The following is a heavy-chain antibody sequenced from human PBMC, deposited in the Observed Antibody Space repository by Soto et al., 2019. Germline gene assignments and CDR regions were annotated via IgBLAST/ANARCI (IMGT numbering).Heavy chain of an antibody. CDR2: IKPDGSDK. D-gene: IGHD6-25*01. CDR3: ARLYGSVSTFDY. Sequence: PGGSLRLSCGTSGFIFSSHWMTWVRRAPGKGLEWVADIKPDGSDKHYVDSVKGRFTISRDNAEHSLYLQMSSLRAEDTAVYYCARLYGSVSTFDYWGQGTLVTVSS. V-gene: IGHV3-7*01. J-gene: IGHJ4*02. CDR1: GFIFSSHW.